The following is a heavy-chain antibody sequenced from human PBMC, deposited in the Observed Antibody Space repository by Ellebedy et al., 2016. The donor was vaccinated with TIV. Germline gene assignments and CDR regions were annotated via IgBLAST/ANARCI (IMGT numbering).Heavy chain of an antibody. CDR1: GFTFSSYS. CDR2: ISSSSRTI. D-gene: IGHD1-26*01. Sequence: GGSLRLSCAASGFTFSSYSMNWVRQAPGKGLEWVSYISSSSRTIYYADSVKGRFTISRDNAKNSLYLQMNSLRAEDTAVYYCERVGIGDDGMDVWGQGTTVTVSS. CDR3: ERVGIGDDGMDV. V-gene: IGHV3-48*01. J-gene: IGHJ6*02.